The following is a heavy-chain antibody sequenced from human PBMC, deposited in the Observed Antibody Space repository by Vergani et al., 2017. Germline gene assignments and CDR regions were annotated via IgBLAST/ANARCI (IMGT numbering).Heavy chain of an antibody. CDR1: GGSISSSSYY. Sequence: QLQLQESGPGLVKPSETLSLTCTVSGGSISSSSYYWGWIRQPPGKGLEWIGSIYYSGSTYYNPSLKSRVTISVDTSKNQCSLKLSSVTAADTAVYYCARLDIVVVVAAFDYWGQGTLVTVSS. CDR2: IYYSGST. J-gene: IGHJ4*02. D-gene: IGHD2-15*01. V-gene: IGHV4-39*01. CDR3: ARLDIVVVVAAFDY.